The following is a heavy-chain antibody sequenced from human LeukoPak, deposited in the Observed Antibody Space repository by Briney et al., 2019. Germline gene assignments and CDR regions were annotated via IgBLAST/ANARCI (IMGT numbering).Heavy chain of an antibody. J-gene: IGHJ4*02. CDR3: ARHIPFDC. CDR2: ISTSGGTI. Sequence: GGSLRLSCAASGFTFNTYTMNWVRQAPGKGLEWVSYISTSGGTIYYADSVKGRFTISRDNAKNSLYLQMDSLRAEDTAVYYCARHIPFDCWGQGTLVTVSS. CDR1: GFTFNTYT. D-gene: IGHD2-21*01. V-gene: IGHV3-48*01.